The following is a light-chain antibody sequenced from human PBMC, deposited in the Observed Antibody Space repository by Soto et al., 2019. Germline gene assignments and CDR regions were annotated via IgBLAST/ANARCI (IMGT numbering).Light chain of an antibody. J-gene: IGKJ1*01. CDR1: QSISTW. CDR3: QHYNSYSPA. CDR2: RAS. V-gene: IGKV1-5*03. Sequence: DIEMTQSPSTLSASVGDRVTITCRASQSISTWLAWYQQKPGKAPNLLIYRASTLEGGVPSRFSGSGFGTDFTLTISSLQPDDFATYYCQHYNSYSPAFGQGTKVGIK.